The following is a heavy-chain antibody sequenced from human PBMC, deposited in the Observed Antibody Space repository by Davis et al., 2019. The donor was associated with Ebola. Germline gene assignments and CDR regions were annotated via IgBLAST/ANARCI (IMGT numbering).Heavy chain of an antibody. CDR1: GGSISSGGYY. V-gene: IGHV4-31*03. CDR2: IYYSGST. Sequence: MPSETLSLTCTVSGGSISSGGYYWSWIRQHPGKGLEWIGYIYYSGSTYYNPSLKSRVTISVDTSKNQFSLKLSSVTAADTAVYYCARDQGLYYYDSSGYLDYWGQGTLVTVSS. D-gene: IGHD3-22*01. CDR3: ARDQGLYYYDSSGYLDY. J-gene: IGHJ4*02.